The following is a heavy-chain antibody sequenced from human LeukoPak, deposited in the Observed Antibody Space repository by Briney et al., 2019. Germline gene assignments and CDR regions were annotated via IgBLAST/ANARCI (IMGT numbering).Heavy chain of an antibody. J-gene: IGHJ5*02. Sequence: PSETLSLTCTVSGGSISSYYWSWIRQPPGKGLEWIGYIYYSGSTNYNPSLKSRVTISVDTSKNQFSLKLSSVTAADTAVYYCAGDRMGGFDPWGQGTLVTVSS. V-gene: IGHV4-59*01. D-gene: IGHD3-16*01. CDR1: GGSISSYY. CDR3: AGDRMGGFDP. CDR2: IYYSGST.